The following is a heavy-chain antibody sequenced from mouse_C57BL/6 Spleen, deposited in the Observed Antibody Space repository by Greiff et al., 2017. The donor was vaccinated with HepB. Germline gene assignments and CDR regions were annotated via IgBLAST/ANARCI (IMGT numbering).Heavy chain of an antibody. CDR1: GYTFTDYE. V-gene: IGHV1-15*01. CDR2: IDPETGGT. Sequence: VKLQESGAELVRPGASVTLSCKASGYTFTDYEMHWVKQTPVHGLEWIGAIDPETGGTAYNQKFKGKAILTADKSSSTAYMELRSLTSEDSAVYYCTGRPFAYWGQGTLVTVSA. CDR3: TGRPFAY. J-gene: IGHJ3*01.